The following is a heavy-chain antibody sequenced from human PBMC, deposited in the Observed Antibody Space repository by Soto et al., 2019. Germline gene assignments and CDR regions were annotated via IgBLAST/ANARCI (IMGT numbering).Heavy chain of an antibody. CDR2: IYYSGST. J-gene: IGHJ4*02. CDR1: GGSISSYY. D-gene: IGHD5-18*01. V-gene: IGHV4-59*01. CDR3: ARDSGIQLWPYYFDY. Sequence: SETLSLTCTVSGGSISSYYWSWIRQPPGKGLEWIGYIYYSGSTNYNPSLKSRVTISVDTSKSQFSLKLSSVTAADTAVYYCARDSGIQLWPYYFDYWGQGTLVTVSS.